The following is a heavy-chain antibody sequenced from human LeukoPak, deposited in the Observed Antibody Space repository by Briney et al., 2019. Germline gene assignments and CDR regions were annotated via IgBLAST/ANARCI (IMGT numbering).Heavy chain of an antibody. J-gene: IGHJ4*02. V-gene: IGHV4-39*01. D-gene: IGHD2-15*01. CDR2: IYYSGST. Sequence: SETLSLTCTVSGGSLSSSSYYWGWLRQPPGRGREWFGSIYYSGSTYNNPSLKSRLTISVDTSKIQFSRKLSAVTAADTSVYYCASLVSGAPYYWGQGTLVTFSS. CDR1: GGSLSSSSYY. CDR3: ASLVSGAPYY.